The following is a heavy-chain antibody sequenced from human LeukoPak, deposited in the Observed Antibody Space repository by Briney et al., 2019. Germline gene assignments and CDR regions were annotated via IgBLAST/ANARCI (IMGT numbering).Heavy chain of an antibody. J-gene: IGHJ4*02. CDR1: AFTFSSYE. Sequence: GGSLRLSCAASAFTFSSYEMNWVRQAPGKGLEWVSYISSSGSTKHYADSVKGRFTISRDNAKNSLYLQMNSLRAEDKAVYYCAREWFKTHDYWGQGTLVTVSS. CDR3: AREWFKTHDY. V-gene: IGHV3-48*03. D-gene: IGHD3-10*01. CDR2: ISSSGSTK.